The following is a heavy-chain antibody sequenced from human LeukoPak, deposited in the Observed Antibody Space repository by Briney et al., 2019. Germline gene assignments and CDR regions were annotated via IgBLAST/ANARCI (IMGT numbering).Heavy chain of an antibody. D-gene: IGHD2-15*01. CDR3: ARRPGSGMAVASGWFDS. J-gene: IGHJ5*01. V-gene: IGHV5-51*01. CDR2: IYPGDSDI. Sequence: GESLKISCKASGYTFTMYWIGWVRQMPGKGLEWIGIIYPGDSDIKYNPSFQGQVTISVDKSSNIAYLQWNSLKASDTATYFCARRPGSGMAVASGWFDSWGQGSLVVVSS. CDR1: GYTFTMYW.